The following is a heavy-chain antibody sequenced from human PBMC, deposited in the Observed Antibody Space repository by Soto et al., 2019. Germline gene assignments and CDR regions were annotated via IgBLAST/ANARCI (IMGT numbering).Heavy chain of an antibody. CDR1: GFTVNSNY. Sequence: CPASGFTVNSNYMSWVRQAPGKGLEWVSVIYSDGSTYYADSVKGRFIISRDNSNNTLYFQMSSLRAEDTAVYYCATLTKYDILTGFYPCWGQGTLVTVSS. V-gene: IGHV3-66*01. D-gene: IGHD3-9*01. CDR3: ATLTKYDILTGFYPC. J-gene: IGHJ4*02. CDR2: IYSDGST.